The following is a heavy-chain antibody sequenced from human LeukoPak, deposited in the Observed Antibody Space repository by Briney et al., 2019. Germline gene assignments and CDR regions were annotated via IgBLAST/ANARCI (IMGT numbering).Heavy chain of an antibody. Sequence: GGSLRLSCTTSGFTFSSYTMNWVRQAPGKGLDWVSSISSSSSDIYYADSVKGRFTIFRDNAKNSVYLQMNSLRAGDTAVYYCARAMAVPANNDYWGQGTLVTVSS. CDR3: ARAMAVPANNDY. CDR2: ISSSSSDI. CDR1: GFTFSSYT. J-gene: IGHJ4*02. D-gene: IGHD5-24*01. V-gene: IGHV3-21*01.